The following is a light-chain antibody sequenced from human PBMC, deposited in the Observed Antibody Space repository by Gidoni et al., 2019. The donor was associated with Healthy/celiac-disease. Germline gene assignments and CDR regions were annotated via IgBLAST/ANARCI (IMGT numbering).Light chain of an antibody. V-gene: IGKV1-39*01. J-gene: IGKJ2*01. CDR3: QQSYSTPPVYT. CDR1: QSISSY. CDR2: AAS. Sequence: DIQMTQSPSSLSASVGYRVTITCRASQSISSYLNWYQQKPGKAPKLLIYAASSLQSGVPSRFSGSGSGTDFTLTISSLQPEDFATYYCQQSYSTPPVYTFGQGTKLEIK.